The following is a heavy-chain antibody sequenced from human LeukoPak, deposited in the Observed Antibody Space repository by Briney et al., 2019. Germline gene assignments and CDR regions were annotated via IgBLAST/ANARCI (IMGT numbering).Heavy chain of an antibody. CDR3: ARDMSGSFRTKTFDY. Sequence: KPSVTVSLTCAVYGGSFSCYYWVWLPQPPGKGRVWIGETNHSGTNNSHTFLKRRITISIDTAKNQFSLKLSSVTAADTAVYYCARDMSGSFRTKTFDYWGQGTLVTVSS. CDR2: TNHSGTN. J-gene: IGHJ4*02. D-gene: IGHD1-26*01. CDR1: GGSFSCYY. V-gene: IGHV4-34*01.